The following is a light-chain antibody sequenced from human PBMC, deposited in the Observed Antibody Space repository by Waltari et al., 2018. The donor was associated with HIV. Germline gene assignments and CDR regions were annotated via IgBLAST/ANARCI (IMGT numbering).Light chain of an antibody. CDR2: AAS. Sequence: DIQMTQSPSSLSASFFYIFTITFLSHQDVKQYLNWYQQTPGNPPRLLIFAASNLQSGVPSRFRGGGSGTDFTLTVSYVQSEDLAIYYCQQTFRSPHTFGQGTRLEIQ. CDR3: QQTFRSPHT. CDR1: QDVKQY. V-gene: IGKV1-39*01. J-gene: IGKJ5*01.